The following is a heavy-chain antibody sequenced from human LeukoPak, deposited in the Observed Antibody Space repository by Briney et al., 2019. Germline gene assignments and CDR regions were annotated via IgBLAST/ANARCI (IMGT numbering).Heavy chain of an antibody. CDR1: GFTFSDYY. D-gene: IGHD1-7*01. V-gene: IGHV3-11*01. J-gene: IGHJ5*02. Sequence: GGSLRLSCAASGFTFSDYYMSWIRQAPGKGLEWVSYISSSGSTIYYADSVKGRFTISRDNAKNSLYLQMNSLRAEHTAVYYCARGGSMYNWNYEWNSWFDPWGQGTLLTVPS. CDR3: ARGGSMYNWNYEWNSWFDP. CDR2: ISSSGSTI.